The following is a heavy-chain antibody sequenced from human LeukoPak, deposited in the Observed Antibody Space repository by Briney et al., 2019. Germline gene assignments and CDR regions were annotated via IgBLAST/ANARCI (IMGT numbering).Heavy chain of an antibody. CDR1: GFTFSSYG. Sequence: PGGSLRLSCAASGFTFSSYGMSWVRHAPGEGLEWGSAISGSGGSIYYVDSVKGRFTICRDNSKNTLYLQMTSLRAEDTAVYYCAKAGYSSDWTSYYFDYWGQGTLVTVSS. D-gene: IGHD6-19*01. J-gene: IGHJ4*02. CDR3: AKAGYSSDWTSYYFDY. V-gene: IGHV3-23*01. CDR2: ISGSGGSI.